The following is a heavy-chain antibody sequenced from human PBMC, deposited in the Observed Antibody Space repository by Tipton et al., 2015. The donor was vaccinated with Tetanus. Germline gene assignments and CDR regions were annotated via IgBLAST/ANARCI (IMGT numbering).Heavy chain of an antibody. CDR2: IYSSGDT. D-gene: IGHD3-3*01. J-gene: IGHJ5*02. CDR3: ARHNSGYFTFFDP. V-gene: IGHV4-39*01. Sequence: TLSLTCTVSSVSIADNTNYWGWIRQPPGKGLEWVGSIYSSGDTYSNPSRRSRVTMSVDTSGNQFYLRLSSVTAADTAEYYCARHNSGYFTFFDPWGQGILVTVSS. CDR1: SVSIADNTNY.